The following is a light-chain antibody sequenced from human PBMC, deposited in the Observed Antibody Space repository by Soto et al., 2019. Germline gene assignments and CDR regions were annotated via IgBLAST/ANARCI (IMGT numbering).Light chain of an antibody. CDR2: AAS. V-gene: IGKV1-16*01. CDR3: QQDYSYPIT. J-gene: IGKJ5*01. Sequence: IQMSHSPSSLSASVGDRVTITCQASQDISNYLNWYQQKPGKAPKLLIYAASTLQSGVPSRFSGSGSGTDFTLTISGLQSEDFATYYCQQDYSYPITFGQGTRLEI. CDR1: QDISNY.